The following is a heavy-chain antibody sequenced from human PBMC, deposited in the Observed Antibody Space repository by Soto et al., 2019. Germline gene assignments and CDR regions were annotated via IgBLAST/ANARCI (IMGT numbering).Heavy chain of an antibody. CDR3: ARAECSSPDCLTAYYSYGLDV. CDR1: GFTFSSYA. V-gene: IGHV3-23*01. CDR2: ISGTGGNT. Sequence: GGSLRLSCAASGFTFSSYAMTWVRQAPGKGLEWVSTISGTGGNTYYADSVKGRFTISRDNSKNTVYLQMNSLRAEDTAVYYCARAECSSPDCLTAYYSYGLDVWGQGSTVTVSS. J-gene: IGHJ6*02. D-gene: IGHD3-9*01.